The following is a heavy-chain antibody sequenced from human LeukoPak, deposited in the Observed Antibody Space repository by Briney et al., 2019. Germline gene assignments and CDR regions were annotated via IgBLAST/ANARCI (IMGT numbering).Heavy chain of an antibody. CDR3: ARTDSGGLYYYYGMDV. CDR1: GYSFTSYW. V-gene: IGHV5-51*01. D-gene: IGHD3-16*01. Sequence: GESLKISCKGSGYSFTSYWIGWVRQMPGKGLEWMGIIYPGDSDTRYSPSFQGQVTISADKSISTAYLQWSSLKASDTAMYYCARTDSGGLYYYYGMDVWGQGTTVTVSS. J-gene: IGHJ6*02. CDR2: IYPGDSDT.